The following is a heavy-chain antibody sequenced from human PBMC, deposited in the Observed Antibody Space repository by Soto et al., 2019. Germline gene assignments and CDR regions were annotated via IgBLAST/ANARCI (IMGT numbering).Heavy chain of an antibody. J-gene: IGHJ5*02. Sequence: PSETLSLTCAVSGYSISSGYYWCWLRQPPGKGLEWIGIIYHGGSTYYNPSLNSRVTLSIDMTNNHVSLILNSVTAADTAVYYCARVGPWVPYYYDSSPYTFENWFDHWGQGTLVTVSS. CDR2: IYHGGST. CDR3: ARVGPWVPYYYDSSPYTFENWFDH. V-gene: IGHV4-38-2*01. CDR1: GYSISSGYY. D-gene: IGHD3-22*01.